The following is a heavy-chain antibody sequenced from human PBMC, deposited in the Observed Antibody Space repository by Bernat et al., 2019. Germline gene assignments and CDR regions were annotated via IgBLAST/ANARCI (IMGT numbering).Heavy chain of an antibody. CDR1: GFTFSSYA. J-gene: IGHJ4*02. D-gene: IGHD3-16*01. CDR3: ARASWGQGDY. Sequence: QVQLVESGGGVVQPGRSLRLSCAAPGFTFSSYAMHWVRQAPGKGLEWVAVISYDGSNKYYADSVKGRFTISRDNSKNTLYLQMNSLRAEDTAVYYCARASWGQGDYWGQGTMVTVSS. CDR2: ISYDGSNK. V-gene: IGHV3-30-3*01.